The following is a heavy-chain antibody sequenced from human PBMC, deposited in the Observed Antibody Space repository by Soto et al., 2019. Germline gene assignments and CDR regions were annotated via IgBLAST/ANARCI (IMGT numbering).Heavy chain of an antibody. Sequence: ASVKVSCKASGYTFTSYYMHWVRQAPGQGLEWMGIINPSGGSTSYAQKFQGRVTMTRDTSTSTVYMELSSLRSEDTAVYYCARVKRSSGYYYSPFDYWGQGTLVTVSS. J-gene: IGHJ4*02. CDR3: ARVKRSSGYYYSPFDY. CDR2: INPSGGST. D-gene: IGHD3-22*01. CDR1: GYTFTSYY. V-gene: IGHV1-46*01.